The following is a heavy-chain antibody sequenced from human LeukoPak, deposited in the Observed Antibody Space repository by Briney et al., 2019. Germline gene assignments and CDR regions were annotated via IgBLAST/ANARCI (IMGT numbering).Heavy chain of an antibody. CDR2: INPSGGST. J-gene: IGHJ5*02. CDR1: GYTFTSYY. Sequence: ASVKVSCKASGYTFTSYYMHWVRQAPGQGLEWMGIINPSGGSTSYAQKFQGRVTMTGDTSTSTVYMELSSLRSEDTAVYYCARGVIVVVPAAFNWFDPWGQGTLVTVSS. V-gene: IGHV1-46*01. CDR3: ARGVIVVVPAAFNWFDP. D-gene: IGHD2-2*01.